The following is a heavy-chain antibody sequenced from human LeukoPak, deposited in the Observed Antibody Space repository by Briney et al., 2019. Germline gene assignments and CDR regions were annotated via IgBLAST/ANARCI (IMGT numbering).Heavy chain of an antibody. V-gene: IGHV3-7*01. D-gene: IGHD6-13*01. CDR2: IKQDGSEK. CDR3: ARDPPLIAAAGSRYFQH. J-gene: IGHJ1*01. CDR1: GFTFSSHW. Sequence: PGGSLRLSCAASGFTFSSHWMTWVRQAPGKGLEWVANIKQDGSEKYYVDSVKGRFTISRDNAKNSLYLQMNSLRAEDTAVYYCARDPPLIAAAGSRYFQHWGQGTLVTVSS.